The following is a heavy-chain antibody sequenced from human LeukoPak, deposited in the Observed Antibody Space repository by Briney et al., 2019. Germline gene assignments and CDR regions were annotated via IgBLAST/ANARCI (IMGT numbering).Heavy chain of an antibody. D-gene: IGHD2-15*01. CDR3: SRVKVLVAATRRLLQPRLFDP. CDR1: GYTFTSYD. Sequence: AAVEVFRKASGYTFTSYDNNWVGQDTGQGLELVGWVNPNSGNTDYPHKFPGRGTMTRNSSISTDYMELSRLRSEDTAVYYCSRVKVLVAATRRLLQPRLFDPGGQGTVVTVSS. J-gene: IGHJ5*02. CDR2: VNPNSGNT. V-gene: IGHV1-8*01.